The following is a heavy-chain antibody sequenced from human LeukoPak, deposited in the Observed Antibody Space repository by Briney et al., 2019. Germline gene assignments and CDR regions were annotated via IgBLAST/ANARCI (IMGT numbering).Heavy chain of an antibody. J-gene: IGHJ4*02. CDR2: IYYSGST. V-gene: IGHV4-31*01. CDR3: ALSWSSSGYYYFDY. CDR1: GGSISSGGYY. Sequence: SQTLSLTCTVSGGSISSGGYYWSWIRQHPGKGLEWIGYIYYSGSTNYNPSLKSLVTISVDTSKNQFSLKLSSVTAADAAVYYCALSWSSSGYYYFDYWGQGTLVTVSS. D-gene: IGHD3-22*01.